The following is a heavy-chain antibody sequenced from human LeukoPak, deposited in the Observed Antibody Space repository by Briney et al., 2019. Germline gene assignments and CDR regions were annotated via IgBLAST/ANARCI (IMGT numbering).Heavy chain of an antibody. V-gene: IGHV1-2*02. D-gene: IGHD6-13*01. J-gene: IGHJ6*03. CDR1: GYTFTGYY. CDR3: ARGGIAAAGRSPHYYYMDV. Sequence: ASVKVSCKASGYTFTGYYMHWVRQAPGQGLEWMGWINPNSGGTNYAQKFQGRVTMTRDTSISTAYMELSRLRSDDTAVYYCARGGIAAAGRSPHYYYMDVWGKGTTVTVSS. CDR2: INPNSGGT.